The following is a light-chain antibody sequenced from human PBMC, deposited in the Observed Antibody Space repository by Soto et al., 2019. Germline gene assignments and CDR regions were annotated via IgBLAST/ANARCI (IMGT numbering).Light chain of an antibody. CDR1: QGISSA. J-gene: IGKJ2*01. CDR3: QHFNSYPHMYT. Sequence: AIQLTQSPSSLSASVGDRVTITCRASQGISSALAWYQQKPGKAPKLLIYDASSLESGVPSRFSGSGSGTDFTLTISSLQPEDFATYSCQHFNSYPHMYTFGQGTKLEIK. CDR2: DAS. V-gene: IGKV1-13*02.